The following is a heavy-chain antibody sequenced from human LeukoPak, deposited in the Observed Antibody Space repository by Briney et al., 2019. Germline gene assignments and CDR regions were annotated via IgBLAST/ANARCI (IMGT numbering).Heavy chain of an antibody. V-gene: IGHV1-8*01. CDR2: MNPNSGNT. J-gene: IGHJ4*02. CDR3: AGEPSLHGSSSYNY. D-gene: IGHD6-6*01. Sequence: ASVKVSCKGSGYTFTSYDINWVRQATGQGLEWMGWMNPNSGNTGYAQKFQGRVTMTRSTSISTAYMELSNLRSDDTAVYYCAGEPSLHGSSSYNYWGQGTLVTVAS. CDR1: GYTFTSYD.